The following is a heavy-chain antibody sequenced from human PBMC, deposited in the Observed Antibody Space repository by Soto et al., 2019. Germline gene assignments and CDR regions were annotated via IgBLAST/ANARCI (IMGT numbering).Heavy chain of an antibody. Sequence: GGSLRLSCAASGFTFSSYEMNWVRQAPGKGLEWVSYISSSGSTIYYADSVKGRFTISRDNAKNSLYLQMNCLRAEDTAVYYCAKLRITMVRGVPDAFDIWGQGTMVTVSS. D-gene: IGHD3-10*01. CDR2: ISSSGSTI. V-gene: IGHV3-48*03. CDR1: GFTFSSYE. CDR3: AKLRITMVRGVPDAFDI. J-gene: IGHJ3*02.